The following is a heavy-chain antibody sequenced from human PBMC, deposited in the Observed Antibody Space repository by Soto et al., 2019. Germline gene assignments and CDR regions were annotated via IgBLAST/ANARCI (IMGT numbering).Heavy chain of an antibody. D-gene: IGHD4-17*01. CDR3: AKVDARNTVTTLHY. Sequence: PGGSLRLSCAASGFNYNNYAMSWVRQAPGKGLEWVSAISGSGGSTYYADSVKGRFTISRDNSKNTLYLQMNSLRAEDTAVYYCAKVDARNTVTTLHYWGQGTLVTVSS. CDR1: GFNYNNYA. V-gene: IGHV3-23*01. CDR2: ISGSGGST. J-gene: IGHJ4*02.